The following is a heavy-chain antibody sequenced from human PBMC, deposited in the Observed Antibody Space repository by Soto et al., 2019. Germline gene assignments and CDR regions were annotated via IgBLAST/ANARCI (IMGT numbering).Heavy chain of an antibody. V-gene: IGHV4-30-4*01. D-gene: IGHD7-27*01. Sequence: PSETLSLTCTVSGDSIANLYGFWAWIRQPPGQALEYIGYIYKSATTYYNPSFESRVAISVDTSKSQFSLNVTSVTAADTAVYFCARGRYCLTGRCFPNWFDSWGQGALVTVSS. CDR3: ARGRYCLTGRCFPNWFDS. J-gene: IGHJ5*01. CDR1: GDSIANLYGF. CDR2: IYKSATT.